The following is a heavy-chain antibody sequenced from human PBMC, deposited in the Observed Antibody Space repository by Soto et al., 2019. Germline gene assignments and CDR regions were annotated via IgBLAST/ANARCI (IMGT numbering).Heavy chain of an antibody. CDR1: GYSISRGYH. CDR3: VRVGRIAVPWLDL. CDR2: IHYSGST. J-gene: IGHJ5*02. Sequence: LSLTCTVSGYSISRGYHWGWIRQPPGKGLEWIGTIHYSGSTYYNPSLKSRVTISVDTSKNQFSLKLTSVTAADTAVYSCVRVGRIAVPWLDLWGQGTLVTVSS. D-gene: IGHD6-19*01. V-gene: IGHV4-38-2*02.